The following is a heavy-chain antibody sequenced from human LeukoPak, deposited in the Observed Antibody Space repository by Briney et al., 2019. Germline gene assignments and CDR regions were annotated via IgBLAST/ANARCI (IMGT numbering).Heavy chain of an antibody. V-gene: IGHV4-59*01. J-gene: IGHJ6*02. D-gene: IGHD2-2*01. CDR1: GGSISSYY. CDR3: ARVRSSTTTYYGMDV. Sequence: PSETLSLTCTVSGGSISSYYWSWIRQPPGKGLEWIGYIYYSGSTNYNPSLKSRVTISADTSKNQFSLKLSSVTAADTAVYYCARVRSSTTTYYGMDVWGQGTTVTVSS. CDR2: IYYSGST.